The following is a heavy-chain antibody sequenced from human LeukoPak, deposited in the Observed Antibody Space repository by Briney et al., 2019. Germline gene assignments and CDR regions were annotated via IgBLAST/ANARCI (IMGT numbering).Heavy chain of an antibody. J-gene: IGHJ4*02. CDR2: INPNSGGT. CDR3: ARPRGSYHILSEPGY. CDR1: GYTFTGYY. V-gene: IGHV1-2*02. D-gene: IGHD1-26*01. Sequence: ASVKVSCKASGYTFTGYYMHWVRLVPGQGLEWMGWINPNSGGTNYAQKFQGRVTFTRDTSISTTYMELSSLRFDDTAFYYCARPRGSYHILSEPGYWGQGTLVTVSS.